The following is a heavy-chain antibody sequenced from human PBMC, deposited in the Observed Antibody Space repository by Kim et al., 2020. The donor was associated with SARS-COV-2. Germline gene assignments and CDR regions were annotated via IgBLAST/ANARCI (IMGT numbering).Heavy chain of an antibody. D-gene: IGHD2-15*01. CDR2: INYSGTT. CDR1: GGSISSGNYY. Sequence: SETLSLTCTVSGGSISSGNYYWGWIRQPPAKELEWIGSINYSGTTSYNPSLESRVTISVDTSKNHFSLSLTYVTAADTAVYYCARLTVTGLGGRGWPNFWGQGTLVTVSS. V-gene: IGHV4-39*02. CDR3: ARLTVTGLGGRGWPNF. J-gene: IGHJ4*02.